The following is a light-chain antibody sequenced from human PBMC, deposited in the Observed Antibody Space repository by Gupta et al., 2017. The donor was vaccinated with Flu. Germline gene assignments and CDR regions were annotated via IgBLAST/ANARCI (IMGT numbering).Light chain of an antibody. CDR1: QSLLHTNGYNY. V-gene: IGKV2-28*01. CDR2: LGS. CDR3: MQALHTPPT. Sequence: DTVMTQSPLSLSVTPGEPASISCRSSQSLLHTNGYNYLDWYLQKPGQSPQLLIYLGSNRASGVPDRFSGGGSGTTFTRKISRVAAEDVGIYYCMQALHTPPTFGQGTKVEVK. J-gene: IGKJ1*01.